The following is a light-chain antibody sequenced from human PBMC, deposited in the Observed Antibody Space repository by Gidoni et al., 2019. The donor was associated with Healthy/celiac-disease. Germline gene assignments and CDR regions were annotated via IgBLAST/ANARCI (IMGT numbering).Light chain of an antibody. CDR2: GAS. CDR3: QQYNNWPPWRT. Sequence: EIVMTQSPATLSVSPGERATLSCRASQSVSSNLAWYQQNPGQAPRLLIYGASTRATGIPARFSGSGSGTEFTLTISSLQSEDFAVYYCQQYNNWPPWRTFGQGTKVEIK. J-gene: IGKJ1*01. V-gene: IGKV3-15*01. CDR1: QSVSSN.